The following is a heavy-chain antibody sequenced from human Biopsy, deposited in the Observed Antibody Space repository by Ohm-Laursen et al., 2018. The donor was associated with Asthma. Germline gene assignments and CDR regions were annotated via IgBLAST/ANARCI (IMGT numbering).Heavy chain of an antibody. CDR1: GFSFSHHS. Sequence: GSLRLSCAAPGFSFSHHSMNWVRQAPGKGLEWVSCISGNSQYIYFADSVKGRFTISRDNAKNSLYLHMNDLSADDSGVYYCATDSSGWFWGPGTVVAVSS. V-gene: IGHV3-21*01. CDR3: ATDSSGWF. J-gene: IGHJ4*02. CDR2: ISGNSQYI. D-gene: IGHD6-19*01.